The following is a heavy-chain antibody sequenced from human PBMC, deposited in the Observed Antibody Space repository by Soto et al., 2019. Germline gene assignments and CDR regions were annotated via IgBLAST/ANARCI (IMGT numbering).Heavy chain of an antibody. CDR2: ISWNSGSI. Sequence: EVQLVESGGGLVQPGRSLRLSCAASGFTFDDYAMHWVRQAPGKGLEWVSGISWNSGSIGYADSVKGRFTISRYNAKNYLYLQMNSLRAEDTALYYCAKDKGRGGSRHYYFDYWGQGTLVTVSS. CDR1: GFTFDDYA. V-gene: IGHV3-9*01. CDR3: AKDKGRGGSRHYYFDY. D-gene: IGHD2-15*01. J-gene: IGHJ4*02.